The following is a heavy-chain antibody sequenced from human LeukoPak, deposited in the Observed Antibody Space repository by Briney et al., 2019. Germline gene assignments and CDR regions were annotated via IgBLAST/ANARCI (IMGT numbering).Heavy chain of an antibody. Sequence: ASVKVSCKASGYSFTSYYMYWVRQAPGQGLEWMGIINPNDGSTTYPRKFQGRVSMTRDTSTSTVYMELLGLRSEDTAVYYCARGEVFAYWGQGTLVTVSS. V-gene: IGHV1-46*01. CDR3: ARGEVFAY. J-gene: IGHJ4*02. D-gene: IGHD2-21*01. CDR1: GYSFTSYY. CDR2: INPNDGST.